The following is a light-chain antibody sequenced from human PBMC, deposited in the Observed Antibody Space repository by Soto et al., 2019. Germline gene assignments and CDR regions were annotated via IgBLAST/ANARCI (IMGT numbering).Light chain of an antibody. CDR3: LLSYSGARV. V-gene: IGLV7-46*01. Sequence: QAVVTHEPSLTVSPGGTVTLTCGSSTGTVTSGHYPYWFHQKPGQAPRTLVYNTSDKHSWTPARFSGSLLGGKAALTLSGAQPEDEADFYCLLSYSGARVFGGGTKLTVL. CDR2: NTS. J-gene: IGLJ3*02. CDR1: TGTVTSGHY.